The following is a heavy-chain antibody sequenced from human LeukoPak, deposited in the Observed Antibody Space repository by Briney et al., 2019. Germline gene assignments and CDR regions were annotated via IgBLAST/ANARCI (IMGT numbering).Heavy chain of an antibody. Sequence: RAGGSLRLSCAASGFTFSSYSMNWVRQAPGKGLEWVSSISSSSSYIYYADSVKGRFTISRDNAKNSLYLQMNSLRAEDTAVYYCARPKDRYQVRNGAFDIWGQGTMVTVSS. CDR2: ISSSSSYI. J-gene: IGHJ3*02. D-gene: IGHD3-10*01. CDR3: ARPKDRYQVRNGAFDI. CDR1: GFTFSSYS. V-gene: IGHV3-21*01.